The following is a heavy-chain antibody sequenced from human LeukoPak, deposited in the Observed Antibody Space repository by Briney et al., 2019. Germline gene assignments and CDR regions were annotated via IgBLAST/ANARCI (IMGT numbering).Heavy chain of an antibody. D-gene: IGHD3-22*01. CDR2: IYYSGST. J-gene: IGHJ4*02. V-gene: IGHV4-59*07. CDR1: GGSISSYC. Sequence: SDTLSLTCTVSGGSISSYCWSWIRQPPGKGLEWIGYIYYSGSTNYNPSLKSRVTISVDTSKNQFSLKLSSVTAADTAVYYCARADTSGYYPNYFDYWGQGTLVTVSS. CDR3: ARADTSGYYPNYFDY.